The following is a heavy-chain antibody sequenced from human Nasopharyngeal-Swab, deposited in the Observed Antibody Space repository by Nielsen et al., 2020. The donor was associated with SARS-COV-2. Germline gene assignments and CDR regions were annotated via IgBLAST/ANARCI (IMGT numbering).Heavy chain of an antibody. Sequence: GESLKISCAASGFTFSSYAMSWVRQAPGKGLEWVPAISGSGGSTYYADSVKGRFTISRDNSKNTLYLQMNSLRAEDTAVYYCAKDRFEFGPASPFDYWGQGTLVTVSS. V-gene: IGHV3-23*01. CDR3: AKDRFEFGPASPFDY. D-gene: IGHD3-16*01. CDR2: ISGSGGST. J-gene: IGHJ4*02. CDR1: GFTFSSYA.